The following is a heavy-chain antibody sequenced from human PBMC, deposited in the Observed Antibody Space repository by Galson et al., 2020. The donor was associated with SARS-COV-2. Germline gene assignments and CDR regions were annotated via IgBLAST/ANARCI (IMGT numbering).Heavy chain of an antibody. D-gene: IGHD4-17*01. CDR2: IYKSGST. V-gene: IGHV4-4*07. Sequence: ETSETLSLTCTVSGGSISSDYWIWIRQPAGKALEWIGRIYKSGSTSYNPSLKSRVTMSVDMSKNQFSLKLSSVTAADTAVYYCARGGAYGGTSNFDCWGQGTLVTVSS. J-gene: IGHJ4*02. CDR3: ARGGAYGGTSNFDC. CDR1: GGSISSDY.